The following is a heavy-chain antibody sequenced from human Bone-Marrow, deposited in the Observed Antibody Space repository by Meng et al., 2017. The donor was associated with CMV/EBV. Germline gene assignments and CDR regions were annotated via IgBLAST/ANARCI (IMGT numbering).Heavy chain of an antibody. CDR1: GGTFSSYA. CDR2: IIPIFGTA. Sequence: SVKVSCKASGGTFSSYAISWVRQAPGQGLEWMGGIIPIFGTANYAQKFQGRVTITTDESTSTDYMELSSLRSEDTAVYYCARAFVPTDYYYYGMDVWGQGTTVTVSS. D-gene: IGHD2-21*02. J-gene: IGHJ6*02. CDR3: ARAFVPTDYYYYGMDV. V-gene: IGHV1-69*05.